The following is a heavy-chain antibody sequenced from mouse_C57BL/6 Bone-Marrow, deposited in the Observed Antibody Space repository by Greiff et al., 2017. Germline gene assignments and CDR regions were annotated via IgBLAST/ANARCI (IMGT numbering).Heavy chain of an antibody. D-gene: IGHD1-1*01. CDR2: IYPRSGNT. V-gene: IGHV1-81*01. CDR3: ARRGYYYGSSYEGYYAMDY. Sequence: QVQLQQSGAELARPGASVKLSCKASGYTFTSYGIRWVKQRTGQGLEWVGEIYPRSGNTYYNEKFKGKATLTADKSSSTAYMELRSLTSEDSAVYFCARRGYYYGSSYEGYYAMDYWGQGTSVTVSS. J-gene: IGHJ4*01. CDR1: GYTFTSYG.